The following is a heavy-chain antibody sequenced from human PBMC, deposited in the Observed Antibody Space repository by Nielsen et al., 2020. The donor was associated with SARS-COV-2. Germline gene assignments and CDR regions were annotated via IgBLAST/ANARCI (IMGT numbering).Heavy chain of an antibody. CDR3: ASNYDSSGYYYDSLVAY. D-gene: IGHD3-22*01. CDR1: GYSFISYW. J-gene: IGHJ4*02. Sequence: GESLKISCNVSGYSFISYWIGLVRQMPGTGLEWVGIIYPGDSDNRYSPSFQGQVTISADKTISTAYLQWSSLKASDTAVYFCASNYDSSGYYYDSLVAYWGQGTVVTVSS. V-gene: IGHV5-51*01. CDR2: IYPGDSDN.